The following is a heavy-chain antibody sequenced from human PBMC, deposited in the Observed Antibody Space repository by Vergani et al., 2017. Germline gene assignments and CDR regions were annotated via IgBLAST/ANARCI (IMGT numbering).Heavy chain of an antibody. CDR3: TRAGYYDSSGYSRD. J-gene: IGHJ4*02. CDR1: GFTFGDYA. D-gene: IGHD3-22*01. V-gene: IGHV3-49*04. CDR2: IRSKAYGGTT. Sequence: EVQLVESGGGLVQPGRSLSLSCTASGFTFGDYAMSWVRQAPGKGLEGVGFIRSKAYGGTTEYAASVKGRLTISRDDSKSIAYLQMNSLKTDDTAVYYCTRAGYYDSSGYSRDWGQGTLVTVSS.